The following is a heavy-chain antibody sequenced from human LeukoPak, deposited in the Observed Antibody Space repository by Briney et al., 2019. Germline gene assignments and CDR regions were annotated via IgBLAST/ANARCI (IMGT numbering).Heavy chain of an antibody. D-gene: IGHD4/OR15-4a*01. CDR2: ISNSGFTT. CDR3: AREDSGGNSFDY. Sequence: GGSLRLSCAASGFTLSDYYVSWIRQAPGKGLEWVAFISNSGFTTYYADSVKGRFTVSRDNAKDSASLQMDSLRVDDTARYYCAREDSGGNSFDYWGQGAQVTVS. CDR1: GFTLSDYY. V-gene: IGHV3-11*01. J-gene: IGHJ4*02.